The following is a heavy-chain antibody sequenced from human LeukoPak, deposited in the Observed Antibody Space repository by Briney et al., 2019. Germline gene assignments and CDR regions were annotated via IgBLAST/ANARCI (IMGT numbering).Heavy chain of an antibody. CDR1: GFTFSNFW. Sequence: GGSLRLSCAASGFTFSNFWMSWVRQAPGTGLEWVANIKQDGGEKYYVDSVRGRFTISRDNAKNSLFLQMNSLRAEDTAVYYCARDRYSGTYLGASDIWGQGTMVTVSS. CDR3: ARDRYSGTYLGASDI. CDR2: IKQDGGEK. J-gene: IGHJ3*02. D-gene: IGHD1-26*01. V-gene: IGHV3-7*01.